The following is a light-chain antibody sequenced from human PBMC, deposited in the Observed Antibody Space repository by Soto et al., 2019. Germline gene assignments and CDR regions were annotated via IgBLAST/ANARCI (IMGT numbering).Light chain of an antibody. CDR3: QQYNNWPLT. V-gene: IGKV3-15*01. J-gene: IGKJ4*01. CDR1: QNISSN. CDR2: GAS. Sequence: DIVLTQSPATLSVSPGEIATLSFSASQNISSNIAYYQQRPGQAPRLLIYGASTRATGIPARFSDSGSVTEFTLTNSSLQAEDLAVCCGQQYNNWPLTFGEGTKVDI.